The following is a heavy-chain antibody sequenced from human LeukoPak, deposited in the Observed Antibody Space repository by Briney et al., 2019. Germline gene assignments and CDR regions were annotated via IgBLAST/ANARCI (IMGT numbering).Heavy chain of an antibody. V-gene: IGHV4-39*01. Sequence: PSETLSLTCTVSGGSISSSSYYWGWIRQPPGKGLEWIGSIYYSGSTYYNPSLKSRVTISVDTSKNQFSLKLSSVTAADTAVYYCARRPNRRFGDNWFDPWGQGTLVTVSS. J-gene: IGHJ5*02. D-gene: IGHD3-10*01. CDR3: ARRPNRRFGDNWFDP. CDR2: IYYSGST. CDR1: GGSISSSSYY.